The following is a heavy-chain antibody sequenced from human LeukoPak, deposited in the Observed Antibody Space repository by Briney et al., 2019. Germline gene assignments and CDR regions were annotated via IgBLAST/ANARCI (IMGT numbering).Heavy chain of an antibody. CDR2: LYSDGNT. Sequence: GGSLRLSCAASGFTVITNDMTWVRQAPGKGLEWVSVLYSDGNTKYADSVQGRFTFSRDNSKNTLYLEMNSLSPDDTAVYYCARGVEPLAANTLAYWGQGTLVTVSS. CDR1: GFTVITND. CDR3: ARGVEPLAANTLAY. J-gene: IGHJ4*02. D-gene: IGHD1-14*01. V-gene: IGHV3-53*01.